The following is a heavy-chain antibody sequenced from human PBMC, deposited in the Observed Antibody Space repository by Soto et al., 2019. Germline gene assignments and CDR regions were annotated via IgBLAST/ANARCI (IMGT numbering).Heavy chain of an antibody. D-gene: IGHD3-22*01. Sequence: HPGGSLRLSCAASGFIFSSYAMSWVRQAPGKGLEWVSAISGSDGSTYYADSVKGRFTISRDNSRNTLYLQMNSLRAEDTAVYYCAKDGVAPIHLSTSGSSYDHWGQGTLVTVSS. J-gene: IGHJ4*02. CDR3: AKDGVAPIHLSTSGSSYDH. V-gene: IGHV3-23*01. CDR1: GFIFSSYA. CDR2: ISGSDGST.